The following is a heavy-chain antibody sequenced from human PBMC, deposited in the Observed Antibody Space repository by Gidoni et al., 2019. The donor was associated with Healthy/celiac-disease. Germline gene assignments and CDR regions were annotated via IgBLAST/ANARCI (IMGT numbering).Heavy chain of an antibody. CDR1: GFTFSNAW. Sequence: CAASGFTFSNAWMSWVRQAPGKGLEWVGRIKSKTDGGTTDYAAPVKGRFTISRDDSKNTLYLQMNSLKTEDTAVYYCTTVDPEYNWNYVEIDYWGQGTLVTVSS. D-gene: IGHD1-7*01. V-gene: IGHV3-15*01. CDR2: IKSKTDGGTT. CDR3: TTVDPEYNWNYVEIDY. J-gene: IGHJ4*02.